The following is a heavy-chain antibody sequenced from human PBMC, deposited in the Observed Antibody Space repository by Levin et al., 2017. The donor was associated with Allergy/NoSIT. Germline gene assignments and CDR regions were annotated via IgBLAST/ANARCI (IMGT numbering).Heavy chain of an antibody. CDR1: GGSISTYS. J-gene: IGHJ3*01. V-gene: IGHV4-4*07. D-gene: IGHD3-22*01. CDR3: ARDDKDYYYSRGYSSGRGAFDF. Sequence: NPGGSLRLSCTVSGGSISTYSWSWVRQPAGKGLEFIGRIATSGSISYNSSLRSRVTMSLDTSKNQFSLKLSSVTAADTAIYYCARDDKDYYYSRGYSSGRGAFDFWGQGTMVTVSS. CDR2: IATSGSI.